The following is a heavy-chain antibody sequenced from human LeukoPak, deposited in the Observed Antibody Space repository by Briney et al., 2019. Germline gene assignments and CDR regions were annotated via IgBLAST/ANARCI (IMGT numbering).Heavy chain of an antibody. Sequence: SETLSLTCTVSGGSISSYYWSWIRQPPGKGLEWIGYIYYSGSTNYNPSLKSRVTISVDTSKNQFSLKLSSVTAADTAVYYCAGDRSSYNSGSYGGVFDYWGQGTRVTVSS. D-gene: IGHD3-10*01. CDR1: GGSISSYY. CDR2: IYYSGST. V-gene: IGHV4-59*01. J-gene: IGHJ4*02. CDR3: AGDRSSYNSGSYGGVFDY.